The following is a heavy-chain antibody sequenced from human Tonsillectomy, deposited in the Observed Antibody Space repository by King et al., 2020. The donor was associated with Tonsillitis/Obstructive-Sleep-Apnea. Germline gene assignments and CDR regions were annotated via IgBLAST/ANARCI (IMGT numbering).Heavy chain of an antibody. CDR3: ARDKYASY. CDR1: GFTFRSYS. D-gene: IGHD2-2*01. J-gene: IGHJ4*02. V-gene: IGHV3-48*02. CDR2: ISSSSNSI. Sequence: VQLVESGGGLVQPGGSLRLSCAASGFTFRSYSMNWVRQAPGKGREWVSYISSSSNSIYYADSVKGRFTISRDNAKNSLYLQINSLRDEDTAVYYCARDKYASYWGQGTLVTVSS.